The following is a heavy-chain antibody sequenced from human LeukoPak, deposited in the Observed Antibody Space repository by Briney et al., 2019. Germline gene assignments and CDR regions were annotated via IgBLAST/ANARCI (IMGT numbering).Heavy chain of an antibody. CDR1: GGSVSSGSYY. Sequence: SETLSLTCTVSGGSVSSGSYYWSWIRQPPGKGLEWIGYIYYSGSTNYNPFLKSRVTISVDTSKNQFSLKLSSVTAADTAVYYCATGGSSSGWFDYWGQGTLVTVSS. J-gene: IGHJ5*01. CDR3: ATGGSSSGWFDY. V-gene: IGHV4-61*01. D-gene: IGHD6-19*01. CDR2: IYYSGST.